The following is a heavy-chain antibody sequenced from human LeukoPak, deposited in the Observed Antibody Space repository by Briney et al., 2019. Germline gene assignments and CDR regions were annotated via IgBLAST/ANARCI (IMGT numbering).Heavy chain of an antibody. J-gene: IGHJ6*03. CDR2: INPSGGST. CDR1: GYTFTSYY. Sequence: ASVKVSCKASGYTFTSYYMHWVRQAPGQGLEWMGIINPSGGSTSYAQKFQGRVTMTRDMSTSTVYMELSSLRSEDTAVYYCASGYGSGNYYYYYMDVWGKGTTVTVSS. V-gene: IGHV1-46*01. CDR3: ASGYGSGNYYYYYMDV. D-gene: IGHD3-10*01.